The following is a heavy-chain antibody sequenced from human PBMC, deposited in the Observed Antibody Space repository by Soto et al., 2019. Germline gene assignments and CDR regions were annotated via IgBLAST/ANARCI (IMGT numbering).Heavy chain of an antibody. CDR3: ARVAYSGFEYFFDS. V-gene: IGHV4-61*08. Sequence: PSETLSLTCTVSGGSVSSGDYVWTWIRQSPKKGLEWIGNIYKSWSTNYNPSLKSRVIILLDTPENQFSLSLSSVTAADTAMYFCARVAYSGFEYFFDSWGQGILVTVSS. CDR1: GGSVSSGDYV. J-gene: IGHJ4*02. D-gene: IGHD5-12*01. CDR2: IYKSWST.